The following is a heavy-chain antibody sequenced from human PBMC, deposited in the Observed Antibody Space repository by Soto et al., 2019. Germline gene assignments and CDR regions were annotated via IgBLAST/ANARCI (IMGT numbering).Heavy chain of an antibody. J-gene: IGHJ6*02. CDR1: GGSFSGYY. V-gene: IGHV4-34*01. CDR2: INHSGST. D-gene: IGHD5-12*01. CDR3: ERGWLHHYYYYYGMDV. Sequence: SETLSLTCAVYGGSFSGYYSSWIRQPPRKGREWVGEINHSGSTNYNPSLTGRVTISVDTSKHHFSLKLSSVTAADTAVYYCERGWLHHYYYYYGMDVWGQGTTVTVFS.